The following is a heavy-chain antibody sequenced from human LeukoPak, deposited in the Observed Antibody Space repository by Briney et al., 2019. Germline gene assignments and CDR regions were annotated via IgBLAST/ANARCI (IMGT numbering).Heavy chain of an antibody. CDR2: IYYSGST. V-gene: IGHV4-39*07. J-gene: IGHJ4*02. CDR3: ASTICISTSCYPGVVDY. D-gene: IGHD2-2*01. CDR1: GGSIGSSSYY. Sequence: PSETLSLTCTVSGGSIGSSSYYWGWIRQPPGKGLEWIGSIYYSGSTYYNPSLKSRVTISVDTSKNQFSLKLSSVTAADTAVYYCASTICISTSCYPGVVDYWGQGTLVTVYS.